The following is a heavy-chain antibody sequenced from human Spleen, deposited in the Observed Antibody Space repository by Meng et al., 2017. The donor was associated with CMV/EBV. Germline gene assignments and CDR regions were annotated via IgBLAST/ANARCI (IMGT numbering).Heavy chain of an antibody. V-gene: IGHV3-21*01. Sequence: GGSLRLSCAASRFTFSSYSMNWVRQAPGKGLEWVSSISSSSGYIYYADSVKGRFTISRDNAKNSLYLQINSLRAEDTAMYYCARDRECSSTSCDIGDRYYYYGMDVWGQGTTVTVSS. D-gene: IGHD2-2*02. CDR3: ARDRECSSTSCDIGDRYYYYGMDV. CDR1: RFTFSSYS. CDR2: ISSSSGYI. J-gene: IGHJ6*02.